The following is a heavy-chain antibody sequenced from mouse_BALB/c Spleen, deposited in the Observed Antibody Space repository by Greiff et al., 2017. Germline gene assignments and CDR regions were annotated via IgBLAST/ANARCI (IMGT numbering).Heavy chain of an antibody. D-gene: IGHD5-1*01. V-gene: IGHV5-17*02. CDR2: ISSGSSTI. Sequence: EVKVVESGGGLVQPGGSRKLSCAASGFTFSSFGMHWVRQAPEKGLEWVAYISSGSSTIYYADTVKGRFTISRDNPKNTLFLQMTSLRSEDTAMYYCARYLFAYWGQGTLVTVSA. CDR1: GFTFSSFG. J-gene: IGHJ3*01. CDR3: ARYLFAY.